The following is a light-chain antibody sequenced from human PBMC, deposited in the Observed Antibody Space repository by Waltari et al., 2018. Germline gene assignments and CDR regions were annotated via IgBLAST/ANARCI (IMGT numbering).Light chain of an antibody. Sequence: AIRMTQSPSSFSASTGDRVPLACRASQGISSYLAWYQQKPGKAPKPLIYAASTLQSGVPSRFGGSGSGKDFTLTISCLQAEDFATYYCQQYYSYPQTFGQGTKVEIK. V-gene: IGKV1-8*01. J-gene: IGKJ1*01. CDR2: AAS. CDR3: QQYYSYPQT. CDR1: QGISSY.